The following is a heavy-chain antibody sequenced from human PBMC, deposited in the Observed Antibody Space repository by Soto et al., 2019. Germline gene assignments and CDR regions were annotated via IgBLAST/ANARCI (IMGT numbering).Heavy chain of an antibody. D-gene: IGHD3-10*01. Sequence: QVQLVQSGAEVKKPGASVKVSCKASGYTFTSYDLNWVRQATGPGLEWMGWMNPNSGNTGYAQKFHGRVTMTRNTSISTACMELSSLRSEDTAVYYCARGQRDPVRGGDFDYWGQGTLVTVSS. V-gene: IGHV1-8*01. CDR3: ARGQRDPVRGGDFDY. J-gene: IGHJ4*02. CDR1: GYTFTSYD. CDR2: MNPNSGNT.